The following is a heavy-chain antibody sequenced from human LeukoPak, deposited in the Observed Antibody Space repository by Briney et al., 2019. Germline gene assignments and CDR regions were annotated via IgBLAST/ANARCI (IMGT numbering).Heavy chain of an antibody. D-gene: IGHD3-10*01. CDR3: AKAAGLLWFGELLGGSDY. CDR1: GFTFSSYA. V-gene: IGHV3-23*01. Sequence: GGSLRLSCAASGFTFSSYAMSRVRQAPGKGLEWVSAISGSGGSTYYADSVKGRFTISRDNSKNTLYLQMNSLRAGDTAVYYCAKAAGLLWFGELLGGSDYWGQGTLVTVSS. CDR2: ISGSGGST. J-gene: IGHJ4*02.